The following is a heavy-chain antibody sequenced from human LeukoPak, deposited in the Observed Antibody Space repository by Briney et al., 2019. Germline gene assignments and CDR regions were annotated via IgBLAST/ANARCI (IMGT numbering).Heavy chain of an antibody. Sequence: PGGSLRLSCAASGFNFSDYYMSWMRQAPGRGLEWVSYMSISGDTIYYADSMKGRFTISRDNAKNSLYLQMNSLRAEDTAVYYCVRAPYCSDDNCYTGHNWFDPWGLGTLVTVSS. V-gene: IGHV3-11*04. D-gene: IGHD2-15*01. CDR1: GFNFSDYY. J-gene: IGHJ5*02. CDR3: VRAPYCSDDNCYTGHNWFDP. CDR2: MSISGDTI.